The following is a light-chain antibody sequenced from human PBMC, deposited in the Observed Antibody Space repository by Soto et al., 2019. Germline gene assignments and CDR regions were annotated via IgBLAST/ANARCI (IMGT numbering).Light chain of an antibody. CDR2: DVS. CDR3: SSYTSSSTLV. J-gene: IGLJ1*01. Sequence: SVLTQPASVSGSPGQSITISCTGTSSDVGGYNYVSWYQQHPGKAPKLMIYDVSNRPSGVSNRFSGSKSGNTASLTISGLQAEDEADYYCSSYTSSSTLVFRTGTKVTV. CDR1: SSDVGGYNY. V-gene: IGLV2-14*01.